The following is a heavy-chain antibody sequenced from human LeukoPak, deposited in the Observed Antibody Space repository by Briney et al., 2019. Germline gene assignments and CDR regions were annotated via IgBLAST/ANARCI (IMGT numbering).Heavy chain of an antibody. CDR3: AIMHGYYDGSGYWVQ. D-gene: IGHD3-22*01. CDR2: ISPNADRT. Sequence: PGGSLRLSCAASGFTFGSYAMSWVRQAPGKGLEWVSFISPNADRTSKADSVEGRFTISRDNPRNTLYLQMNSLRDDDPAVYSCAIMHGYYDGSGYWVQWGQGTLVTVSS. CDR1: GFTFGSYA. V-gene: IGHV3-23*01. J-gene: IGHJ4*02.